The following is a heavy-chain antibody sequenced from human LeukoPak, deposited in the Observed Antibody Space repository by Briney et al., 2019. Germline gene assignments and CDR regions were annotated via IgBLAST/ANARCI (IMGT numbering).Heavy chain of an antibody. CDR1: GYTFTSYG. CDR2: ISAYNGNT. CDR3: ARDPGFIVATHLDY. Sequence: ASVKVSCKASGYTFTSYGISWVRQAPGQGLEWMGWISAYNGNTNYAQKLQGRVTMTTDTSTSTAYMELRSLRSDDTAVYYCARDPGFIVATHLDYWGQGTLVTVSS. J-gene: IGHJ4*02. D-gene: IGHD5-12*01. V-gene: IGHV1-18*01.